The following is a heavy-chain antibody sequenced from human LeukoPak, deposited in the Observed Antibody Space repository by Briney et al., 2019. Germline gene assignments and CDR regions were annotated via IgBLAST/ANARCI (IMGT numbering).Heavy chain of an antibody. Sequence: GGSLRLSCAASGFTFSSYSMNWVRQAPGKGLEWVSSISSSSSYIYYADSVKGRFTVSRDNAKNSVYVQMNSLRAEDTAVYYCARGTGTRKALDIWGQGTMVTVSS. CDR3: ARGTGTRKALDI. V-gene: IGHV3-21*01. J-gene: IGHJ3*02. CDR1: GFTFSSYS. CDR2: ISSSSSYI. D-gene: IGHD1-14*01.